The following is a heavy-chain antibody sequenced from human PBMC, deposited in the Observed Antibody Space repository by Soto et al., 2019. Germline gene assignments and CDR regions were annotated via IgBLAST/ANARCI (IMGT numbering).Heavy chain of an antibody. CDR2: IYYSGST. Sequence: PSETLSLTCAVSGGPISSGAYSWGWIRQPPGKGLEWIGYIYYSGSTYYNPSLKSRVTISVDTSKNQFSLKLSSVTAADTAVYYCARESVDTPMVRAYRGQGTLVTVSS. V-gene: IGHV4-30-2*05. CDR1: GGPISSGAYS. J-gene: IGHJ4*02. CDR3: ARESVDTPMVRAY. D-gene: IGHD3-10*01.